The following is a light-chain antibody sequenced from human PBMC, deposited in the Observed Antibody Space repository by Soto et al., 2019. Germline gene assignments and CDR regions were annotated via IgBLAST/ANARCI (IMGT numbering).Light chain of an antibody. J-gene: IGLJ1*01. V-gene: IGLV2-14*01. CDR2: EVS. Sequence: QSALPQPASVSGSPRQSSTISCTGTSSDVGGYDYASWYQLHPGKAPKLMVFEVSNRPSGVSYRFSGSKSGNTASLTISGLQADDEADYFCSSYSISTADLFGTGTKLTAL. CDR3: SSYSISTADL. CDR1: SSDVGGYDY.